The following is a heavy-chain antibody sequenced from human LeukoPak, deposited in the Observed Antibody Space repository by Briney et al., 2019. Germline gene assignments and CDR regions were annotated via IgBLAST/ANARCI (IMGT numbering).Heavy chain of an antibody. CDR2: IKHDGSEQ. J-gene: IGHJ4*01. CDR1: GFTFTTYW. D-gene: IGHD1-26*01. CDR3: KSGGAAPGSFDY. Sequence: GGSLRLSCAASGFTFTTYWMSWMRQAPGKGLQWVANIKHDGSEQYYVDSVKGRFTIPRDNAKNSPFLQMNSLGVEDTAVYYCKSGGAAPGSFDYWGHGALVTVSS. V-gene: IGHV3-7*01.